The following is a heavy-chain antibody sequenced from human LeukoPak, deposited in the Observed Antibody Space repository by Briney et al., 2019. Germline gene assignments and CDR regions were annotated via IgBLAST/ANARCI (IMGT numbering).Heavy chain of an antibody. CDR2: IYYSGST. V-gene: IGHV4-59*01. Sequence: SETLSLTCTVSGGSISSYYWSWIRHPPGKGLEWIGYIYYSGSTNYNPSLKSRVTISVDTSKNQFSLKLSSVTAADTAVYYCARGYGGNGFDYWGQGTLVTVSS. CDR3: ARGYGGNGFDY. D-gene: IGHD4-23*01. CDR1: GGSISSYY. J-gene: IGHJ4*02.